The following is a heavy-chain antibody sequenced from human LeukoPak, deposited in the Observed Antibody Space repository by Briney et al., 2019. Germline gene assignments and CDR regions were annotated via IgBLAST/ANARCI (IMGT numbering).Heavy chain of an antibody. D-gene: IGHD6-13*01. Sequence: SETLSLTCTVSGGSISSYCWSWIRQPPGKGLEWIGYIYYSGSTNYNPSLKSRVTISVDTSKNQFSLKLSSVTAADTAVYYCARVGAAARGWFDPWGQGTLVTVSS. V-gene: IGHV4-59*01. J-gene: IGHJ5*02. CDR1: GGSISSYC. CDR2: IYYSGST. CDR3: ARVGAAARGWFDP.